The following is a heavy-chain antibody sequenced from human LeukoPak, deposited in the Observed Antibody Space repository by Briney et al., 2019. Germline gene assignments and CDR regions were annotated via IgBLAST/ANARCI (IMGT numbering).Heavy chain of an antibody. Sequence: SVKVSCKASGGTFSCYAISWARQAPGQGLEWMGGIIPIFGTANYAQKFQGRVTITTDESMSTAYMELSSLRSEDTAVYYCARELTDYYDSSGYYSAFDIWGQGTMVTVSS. V-gene: IGHV1-69*05. J-gene: IGHJ3*02. CDR3: ARELTDYYDSSGYYSAFDI. CDR2: IIPIFGTA. CDR1: GGTFSCYA. D-gene: IGHD3-22*01.